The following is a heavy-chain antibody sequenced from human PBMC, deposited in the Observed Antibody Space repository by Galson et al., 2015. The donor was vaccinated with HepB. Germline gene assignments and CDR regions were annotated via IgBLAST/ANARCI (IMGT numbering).Heavy chain of an antibody. CDR1: GSTFGIYW. D-gene: IGHD3-22*01. CDR2: INPDGTNV. J-gene: IGHJ4*02. V-gene: IGHV3-74*01. Sequence: SLRLSCAASGSTFGIYWMHWVRQPPGGGPVWVSHINPDGTNVRYADSVKGRFTISRDNATNTLYLQMNSQRYEDTAVYYCLHDSDGPDYWGQGTMVPVSS. CDR3: LHDSDGPDY.